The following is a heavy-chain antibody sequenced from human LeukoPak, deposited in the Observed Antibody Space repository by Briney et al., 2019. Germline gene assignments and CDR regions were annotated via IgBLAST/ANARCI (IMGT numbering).Heavy chain of an antibody. Sequence: GGSLRLSCAASGFTFSSYSMNWVRQAPGKGLEWVSSISSSSSYIYYADSVKGRFTISRDNAKNSLHLQMDSLRAEDTAVYYCARQTRYSSSGDAFDVWGQGTMVTVSS. D-gene: IGHD6-6*01. CDR2: ISSSSSYI. CDR1: GFTFSSYS. V-gene: IGHV3-21*01. CDR3: ARQTRYSSSGDAFDV. J-gene: IGHJ3*01.